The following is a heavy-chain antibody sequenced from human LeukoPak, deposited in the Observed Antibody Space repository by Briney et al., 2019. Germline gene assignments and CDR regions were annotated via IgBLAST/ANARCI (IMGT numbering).Heavy chain of an antibody. Sequence: ASVKVSCKASGYTFTDYYMHWVRQAPGQGLEWMGWINPNSGGTNSAQKFQGRVTMTRDTSISTAYMELSNLRSDDTAVYYCARDLKGYYDQVWGRYQWYYWGQGTLVIVSS. J-gene: IGHJ4*02. CDR3: ARDLKGYYDQVWGRYQWYY. D-gene: IGHD3-16*02. V-gene: IGHV1-2*02. CDR2: INPNSGGT. CDR1: GYTFTDYY.